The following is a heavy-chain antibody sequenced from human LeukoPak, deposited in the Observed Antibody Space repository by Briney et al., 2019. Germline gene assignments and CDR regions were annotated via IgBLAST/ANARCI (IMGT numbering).Heavy chain of an antibody. J-gene: IGHJ4*02. CDR2: IWYDGSNK. CDR1: GFTFSSYG. D-gene: IGHD5-18*01. Sequence: GRSLRLSCAASGFTFSSYGMHWVRQAPGKGLEWVAVIWYDGSNKYYADSVKGRFTISRDNSKNTLYLQMNSLRAEDTAVYYCAKGGGYSYGTYYFDYWGQGTLVTVSS. V-gene: IGHV3-33*06. CDR3: AKGGGYSYGTYYFDY.